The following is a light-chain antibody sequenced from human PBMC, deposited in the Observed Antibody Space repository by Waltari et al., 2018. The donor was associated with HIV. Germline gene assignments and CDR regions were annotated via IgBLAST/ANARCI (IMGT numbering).Light chain of an antibody. CDR2: WAS. V-gene: IGKV4-1*01. CDR1: QSVLYSSNNKNY. Sequence: DIVMTQSPDSLVVSLGERATINCKSSQSVLYSSNNKNYLAWYQQKPGQPPKLLIYWASTRESGVPDRFSCSGSGTDFTLTISSLQAEDVAVYYCQQYYSTPYTFGQGTKLEIK. CDR3: QQYYSTPYT. J-gene: IGKJ2*01.